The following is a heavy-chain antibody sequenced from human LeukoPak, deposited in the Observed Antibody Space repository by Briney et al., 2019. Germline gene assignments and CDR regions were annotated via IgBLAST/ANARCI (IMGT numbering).Heavy chain of an antibody. J-gene: IGHJ4*02. V-gene: IGHV3-48*01. Sequence: GGSLRLSCAASGFTFSSYSMNWVRQAPGKGLEWVSYISSSSSTIYYADSVKGRFTISRDNAKNSLYLQMNSLRAEDTTVYYCARDPGVGYCSGGSCYSEPFDYWGQGTLVTVSS. CDR1: GFTFSSYS. CDR3: ARDPGVGYCSGGSCYSEPFDY. D-gene: IGHD2-15*01. CDR2: ISSSSSTI.